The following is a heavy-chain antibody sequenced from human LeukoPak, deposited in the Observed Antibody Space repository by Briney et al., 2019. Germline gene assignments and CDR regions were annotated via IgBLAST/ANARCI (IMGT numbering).Heavy chain of an antibody. D-gene: IGHD5-18*01. V-gene: IGHV4-59*01. Sequence: SETLSLTCTVSGGSISSYYWSWIRQPPGKGLEWIGYIYYSGSTNYNPSLKSRVTISLDTSKIQFSLKLYSVTAADTAVYYCARASKVGSYGCYFDYWGQGTLVTVSS. J-gene: IGHJ4*02. CDR1: GGSISSYY. CDR2: IYYSGST. CDR3: ARASKVGSYGCYFDY.